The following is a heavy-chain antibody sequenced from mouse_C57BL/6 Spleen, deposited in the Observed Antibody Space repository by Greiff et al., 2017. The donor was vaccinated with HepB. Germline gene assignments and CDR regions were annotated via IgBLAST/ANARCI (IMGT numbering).Heavy chain of an antibody. V-gene: IGHV2-2*01. D-gene: IGHD3-1*01. Sequence: VMLVESGPGLVQPSQSLSITCTVSGFSLTSYGVHWVRQSPGKGLEWLGVIWSGGSTDYNAAFISRLSISKDNSKSQVFFKMNMLQADDTAIYYCARARLSYYAMDYWGQGTSVTVSS. CDR1: GFSLTSYG. J-gene: IGHJ4*01. CDR2: IWSGGST. CDR3: ARARLSYYAMDY.